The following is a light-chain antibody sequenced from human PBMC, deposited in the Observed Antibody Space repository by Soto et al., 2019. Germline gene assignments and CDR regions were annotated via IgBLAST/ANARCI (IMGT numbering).Light chain of an antibody. CDR3: ATWDGSLPGEV. V-gene: IGLV2-8*01. CDR2: EVS. Sequence: QSVLTQPPSASGSPGQSVTISCTGTSSDVGGYNYVSWYQQHPGKAPKLMIYEVSKRPSGVPDRFSGSKSGNTASLTVSGLQAEDEADYYCATWDGSLPGEVFGGGTQLTVL. CDR1: SSDVGGYNY. J-gene: IGLJ2*01.